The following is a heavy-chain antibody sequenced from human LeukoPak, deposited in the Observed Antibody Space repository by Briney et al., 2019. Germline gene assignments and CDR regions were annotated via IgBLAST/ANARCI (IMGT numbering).Heavy chain of an antibody. J-gene: IGHJ5*02. V-gene: IGHV4-30-4*01. CDR3: ACARQWYYYSSGPPDNWFDP. CDR2: IYYSGST. Sequence: PSETLSLTCTVSGGSISSGDYYWRRIRQPPGKGLEWIGYIYYSGSTYYNPSLKSRVTISVDTSKNQFSLKLSSVTAADPAVYYWACARQWYYYSSGPPDNWFDPWGQGTLVTVSS. D-gene: IGHD3-10*01. CDR1: GGSISSGDYY.